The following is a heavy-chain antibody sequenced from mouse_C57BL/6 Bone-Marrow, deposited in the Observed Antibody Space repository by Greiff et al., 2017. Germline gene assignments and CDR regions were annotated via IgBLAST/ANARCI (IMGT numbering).Heavy chain of an antibody. D-gene: IGHD5-5*01. Sequence: QVQLKQPGAELVKPGASVKMSCKASGYTFTSYWITWVKQRPGQGLEWIGDIYPGSGSTNYNEKFKSKATLTVDTSSSTAYMQLSSLTSEDSAVYYCARSLPTKAWFAYWGQGTLVTVSA. V-gene: IGHV1-55*01. CDR1: GYTFTSYW. CDR2: IYPGSGST. CDR3: ARSLPTKAWFAY. J-gene: IGHJ3*01.